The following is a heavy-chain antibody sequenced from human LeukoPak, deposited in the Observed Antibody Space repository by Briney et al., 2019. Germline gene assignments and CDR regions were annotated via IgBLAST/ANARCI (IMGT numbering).Heavy chain of an antibody. CDR2: MNPNSGNT. CDR3: ARRPFRGLWGRVVAATRPYVWFDP. V-gene: IGHV1-8*01. D-gene: IGHD2-15*01. J-gene: IGHJ5*02. Sequence: ASVKVSCKASGYTFTSYDINWLRQATGQGLEWMGWMNPNSGNTGYAQKFQGRVTMTRNTSISTAYMELSSLRSEDTAVYYCARRPFRGLWGRVVAATRPYVWFDPWGQGTLVTVSS. CDR1: GYTFTSYD.